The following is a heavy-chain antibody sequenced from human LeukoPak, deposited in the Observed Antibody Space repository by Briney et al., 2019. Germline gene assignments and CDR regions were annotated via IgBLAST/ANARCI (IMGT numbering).Heavy chain of an antibody. CDR2: INTNTGNP. V-gene: IGHV7-4-1*02. Sequence: ASVKVSCKASGYTFTNYAISWVRQAPGQGLEWMGWINTNTGNPTYAQGFTGRFVFSLDTSVSTAYLQINSLKAEDTAVYYCARDSISGSYVHYDNWGQGTLVTVSS. CDR3: ARDSISGSYVHYDN. D-gene: IGHD1-26*01. CDR1: GYTFTNYA. J-gene: IGHJ4*02.